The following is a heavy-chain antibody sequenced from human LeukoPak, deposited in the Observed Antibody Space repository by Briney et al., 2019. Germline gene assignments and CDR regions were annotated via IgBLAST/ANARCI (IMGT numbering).Heavy chain of an antibody. D-gene: IGHD1-26*01. J-gene: IGHJ3*02. Sequence: ASVKVSCKASGYTFTSYDMRWVRQAPGQGLEWMGWISPNNGNTNYAQKFQGRVTMTTDTSTSTAYMELRSLRSDDTAVYYCAREMGDAFDIWGQGTIVTVSS. V-gene: IGHV1-18*04. CDR3: AREMGDAFDI. CDR1: GYTFTSYD. CDR2: ISPNNGNT.